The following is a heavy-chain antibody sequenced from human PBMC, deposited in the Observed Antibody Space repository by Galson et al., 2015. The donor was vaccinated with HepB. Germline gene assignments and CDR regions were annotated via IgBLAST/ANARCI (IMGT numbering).Heavy chain of an antibody. CDR1: GSTFTSYG. V-gene: IGHV1-18*04. Sequence: SVKVSCKASGSTFTSYGISWVRQAPGQGLEWMGWISAYNGNTNYAQKLQGRVTMTTDTSTSTAYMELRSLRSDDTAVYYCARDSVDSSGYYSTFLDYWGQGTLVTVSS. CDR3: ARDSVDSSGYYSTFLDY. CDR2: ISAYNGNT. D-gene: IGHD3-22*01. J-gene: IGHJ4*02.